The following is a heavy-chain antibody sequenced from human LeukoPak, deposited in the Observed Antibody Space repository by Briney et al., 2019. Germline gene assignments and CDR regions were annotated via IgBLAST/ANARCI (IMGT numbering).Heavy chain of an antibody. J-gene: IGHJ1*01. CDR3: AKEEGYYYDSGGYYVEYFQH. CDR2: IWSDGSNK. V-gene: IGHV3-33*06. Sequence: GGSLRLSCAASGFTFSDYGMHWVRQAPGKGLEWVTVIWSDGSNKYYADSVKGRFTFSRDNSKNTLYLQMNSLRAEDTAVYYCAKEEGYYYDSGGYYVEYFQHWGQGTLVTVSS. D-gene: IGHD3-22*01. CDR1: GFTFSDYG.